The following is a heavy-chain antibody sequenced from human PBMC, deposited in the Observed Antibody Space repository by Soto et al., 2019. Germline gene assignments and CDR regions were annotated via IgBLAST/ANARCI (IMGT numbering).Heavy chain of an antibody. CDR2: INHTGGT. Sequence: SETLSLTCAVYGGSFSGYYWSWLRQPPGKGLEWIGEINHTGGTHYNPSLKSRVTMSVDTSKNQFSLRLSSVTAADTAIYYCATRITVFGLLIPPFDPWGQGTQVTVSS. J-gene: IGHJ5*02. CDR1: GGSFSGYY. V-gene: IGHV4-34*01. CDR3: ATRITVFGLLIPPFDP. D-gene: IGHD3-3*01.